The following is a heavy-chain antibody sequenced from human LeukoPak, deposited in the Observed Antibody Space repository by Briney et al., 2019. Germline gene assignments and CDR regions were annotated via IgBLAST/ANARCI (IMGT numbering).Heavy chain of an antibody. D-gene: IGHD2-2*01. V-gene: IGHV1-69*06. Sequence: ASVKVSCKASGGTFSSYAISWVRQAPGQGLEWMGGIIPMFGTAKYAQKFQGRVTITADKSTSTAYMELSSLRSEDTAVYYRARGRCSSTSCYSDYWGQGTLVTVSS. J-gene: IGHJ4*02. CDR2: IIPMFGTA. CDR3: ARGRCSSTSCYSDY. CDR1: GGTFSSYA.